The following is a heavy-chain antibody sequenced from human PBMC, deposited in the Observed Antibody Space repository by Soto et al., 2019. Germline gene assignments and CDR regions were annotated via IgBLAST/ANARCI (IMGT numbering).Heavy chain of an antibody. CDR1: GFTFSGYQ. CDR3: ARSLGVHDAFDI. V-gene: IGHV3-48*03. D-gene: IGHD3-3*01. J-gene: IGHJ3*02. Sequence: EVQLVESGGGLVQPGGSLRLSCAASGFTFSGYQMNWVRQAPGKGLEWVSYISSSGNTIYYADSVKGRFTISRDNAKNSLYLQMHSLSAGDTALYYCARSLGVHDAFDIWGQGTMVTVCS. CDR2: ISSSGNTI.